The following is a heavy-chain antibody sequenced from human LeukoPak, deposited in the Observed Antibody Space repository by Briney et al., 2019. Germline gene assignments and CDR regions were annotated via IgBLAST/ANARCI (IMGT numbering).Heavy chain of an antibody. V-gene: IGHV3-30*02. CDR2: IRYDGSNK. Sequence: GGSLRLSCAASGFTFSSYEMNWVRQAPGKGLEWVAFIRYDGSNKYYADSVKGRFTISRDNSKNTLYLQMNSLRAEDTAVYYCAKDRRFGELSVDYWGQGTLVTVSS. D-gene: IGHD3-10*01. J-gene: IGHJ4*02. CDR1: GFTFSSYE. CDR3: AKDRRFGELSVDY.